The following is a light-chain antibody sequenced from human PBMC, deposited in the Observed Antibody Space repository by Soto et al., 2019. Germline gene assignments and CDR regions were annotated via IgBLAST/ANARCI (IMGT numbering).Light chain of an antibody. V-gene: IGKV3-15*01. CDR2: GAS. J-gene: IGKJ1*01. CDR3: QQYNTWPRT. CDR1: HSVSRY. Sequence: EIVLTQSLATLSLSPGERATLSCRASHSVSRYLAWYQLKLGQAPRLLIYGASTRATGITARFSGSGSGTEFILTIISLQSEDFAVYYCQQYNTWPRTFGQGTKVDIK.